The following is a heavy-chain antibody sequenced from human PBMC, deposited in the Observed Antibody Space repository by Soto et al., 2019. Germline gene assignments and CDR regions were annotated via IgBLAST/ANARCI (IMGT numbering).Heavy chain of an antibody. V-gene: IGHV3-48*02. CDR1: GFTFSTYS. Sequence: GGSLRLSCAASGFTFSTYSMNWARQAPGKGLEWVAYISFRSSTIFYADSVRGRFTISRDNAKNSLYLQMNTLRDEDTAVYYCARDRSDYGDYGRIAWGYFDYWGQGTLVTVSS. J-gene: IGHJ4*02. CDR3: ARDRSDYGDYGRIAWGYFDY. D-gene: IGHD4-17*01. CDR2: ISFRSSTI.